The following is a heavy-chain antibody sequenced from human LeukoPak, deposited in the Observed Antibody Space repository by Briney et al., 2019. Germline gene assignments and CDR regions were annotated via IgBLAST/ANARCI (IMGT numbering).Heavy chain of an antibody. CDR3: ARDFLTGYFDY. CDR1: GFTFSTYN. J-gene: IGHJ4*02. D-gene: IGHD3-9*01. CDR2: IISSGITK. Sequence: GGSLRLSCAASGFTFSTYNMNWVRQAPGDRLEWVSYIISSGITKYYADSVKGRFTISRDNVKNSLFLQMNSLSDEDTAVYYCARDFLTGYFDYWGQGTLVTVSS. V-gene: IGHV3-48*02.